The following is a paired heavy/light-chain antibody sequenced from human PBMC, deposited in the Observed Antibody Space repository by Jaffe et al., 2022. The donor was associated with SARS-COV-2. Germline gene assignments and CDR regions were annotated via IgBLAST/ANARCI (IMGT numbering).Light chain of an antibody. CDR2: DVA. V-gene: IGLV2-11*01. CDR3: SSYAGSYTWV. CDR1: SSDVGTYNS. J-gene: IGLJ3*02. Sequence: QSALTQPHSVSGSPGQSVTISCTGTSSDVGTYNSVSWYQHHPGKAPKLMIYDVAERPSGVPDRFSASKSGNTASLTISGLQAEDEADYYCSSYAGSYTWVFGGGSKLTVL.
Heavy chain of an antibody. V-gene: IGHV1-69*08. CDR1: GGTFSNYI. CDR3: ASGGYCSGGTCKQNNGLDP. D-gene: IGHD6-19*01. J-gene: IGHJ5*02. CDR2: IIPILGTA. Sequence: QVQLVQSGAEVKKPGSSVKVSCKASGGTFSNYIIHWVRQAPGQGLEWMGRIIPILGTATYAQKFQGRATITADKSMKIAYMELSSPRSEDTAVYYCASGGYCSGGTCKQNNGLDPWGQGTLVTVSS.